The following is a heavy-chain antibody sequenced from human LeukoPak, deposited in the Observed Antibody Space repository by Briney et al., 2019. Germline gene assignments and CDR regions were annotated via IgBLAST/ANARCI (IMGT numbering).Heavy chain of an antibody. CDR1: GFTFSRYA. CDR3: ARDDSDVGIVATISREGDYFDY. CDR2: IAYDGSEK. J-gene: IGHJ4*02. D-gene: IGHD5-12*01. V-gene: IGHV3-30-3*01. Sequence: GGSLRLSCAASGFTFSRYAMHWVRQAPGKGLEWVADIAYDGSEKYYADSVKGRFTISRDNSKYTLYLQMNSLRAEDTAVYYCARDDSDVGIVATISREGDYFDYWGQGTLVTVSS.